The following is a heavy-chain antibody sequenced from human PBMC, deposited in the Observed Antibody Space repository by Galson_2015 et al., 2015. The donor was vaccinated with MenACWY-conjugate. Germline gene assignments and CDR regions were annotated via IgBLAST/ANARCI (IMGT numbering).Heavy chain of an antibody. Sequence: SLRLSCAASGFTFSSYSMNWVRQAPGKGLEWVSSISGSSSYRYYADSVRGRFTISRDNAKNPLYLQMNSLRDEDTAVYHCARDRTVAAGGTQFDPWGQGTLVTVSS. V-gene: IGHV3-21*01. CDR1: GFTFSSYS. D-gene: IGHD6-13*01. CDR2: ISGSSSYR. J-gene: IGHJ5*02. CDR3: ARDRTVAAGGTQFDP.